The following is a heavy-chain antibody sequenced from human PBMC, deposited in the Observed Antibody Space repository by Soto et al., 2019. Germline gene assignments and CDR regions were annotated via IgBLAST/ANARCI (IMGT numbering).Heavy chain of an antibody. CDR2: IDPSDSYT. Sequence: PGETLKISCKGSGYSFTSYRISWVRQMPGKGLEWMGRIDPSDSYTNYSPSFQGHVTISADKSISTAYLQWSSLKASDTAMYYCARKSYCSGGSCYSGLDVWGQGTTVTVSS. J-gene: IGHJ6*02. CDR3: ARKSYCSGGSCYSGLDV. V-gene: IGHV5-10-1*01. D-gene: IGHD2-15*01. CDR1: GYSFTSYR.